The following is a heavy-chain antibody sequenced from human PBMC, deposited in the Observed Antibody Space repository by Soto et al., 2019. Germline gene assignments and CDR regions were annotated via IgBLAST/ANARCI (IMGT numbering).Heavy chain of an antibody. J-gene: IGHJ6*02. D-gene: IGHD3-10*01. CDR3: ARDKGSGTLYYYGMDV. V-gene: IGHV4-59*01. CDR1: GGSISSYY. CDR2: IYYSGST. Sequence: PSETLSLTCTASGGSISSYYWSWIRQPPGKGLEWIGYIYYSGSTNYNPSLKSRVTISVDTSKNQFSLKLSSVTAADTAVYYCARDKGSGTLYYYGMDVWGQGTTVTVSS.